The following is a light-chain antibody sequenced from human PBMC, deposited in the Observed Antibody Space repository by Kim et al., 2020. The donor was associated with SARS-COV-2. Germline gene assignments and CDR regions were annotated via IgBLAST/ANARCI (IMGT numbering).Light chain of an antibody. CDR3: QQYSNFPYT. Sequence: VIWMTQSPSLLSASTGDRVTISCRVSQGIDNSLAWYRQKPGKAPELLIYAASTLQSGVPSRFSGRGFGTDFTLTIRYLQSEDFATYYCQQYSNFPYTFGQGTKLEI. J-gene: IGKJ2*01. CDR2: AAS. V-gene: IGKV1D-8*01. CDR1: QGIDNS.